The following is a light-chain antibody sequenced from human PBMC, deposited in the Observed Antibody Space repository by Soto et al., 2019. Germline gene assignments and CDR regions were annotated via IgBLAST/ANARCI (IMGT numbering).Light chain of an antibody. CDR1: QSVSSSY. CDR3: QQYGSSLYT. V-gene: IGKV3-20*01. J-gene: IGKJ2*01. CDR2: GAS. Sequence: EIVLTQSPGTLSLSPGERATLSCRASQSVSSSYLAWYQQKPGQAPRLLIYGASSRATGIPDRFSGSGSGTDFTLTISRLEPEDFAVYYCQQYGSSLYTFGHGNKLEIK.